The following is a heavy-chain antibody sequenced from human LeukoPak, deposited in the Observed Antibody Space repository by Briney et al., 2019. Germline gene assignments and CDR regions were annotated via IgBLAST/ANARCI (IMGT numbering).Heavy chain of an antibody. CDR1: GGSISSYY. V-gene: IGHV4-59*12. Sequence: SETLSLTCTVSGGSISSYYWSWIRQPPGKGLEWTGYIYYSGSTNYNPSLKSRVTISVDTSKNQFSLKLSSVIAADTAVYYCARPYYGSGRQAVWGYWGQGTLVTVSS. CDR2: IYYSGST. J-gene: IGHJ4*02. CDR3: ARPYYGSGRQAVWGY. D-gene: IGHD3-10*01.